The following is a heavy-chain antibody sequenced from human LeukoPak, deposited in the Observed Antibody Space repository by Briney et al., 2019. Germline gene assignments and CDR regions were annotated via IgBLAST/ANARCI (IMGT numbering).Heavy chain of an antibody. D-gene: IGHD4-17*01. Sequence: KSGGSLRLSCAASGFTFSNFAMAWVRQAPGKGLEWVSSISSSSSYIYYADSVKGRFTISRDNAKNSLYLQMNSLRAEDTAVYYCARGSGGDYLPSAFDIWGQGTMVTVSS. CDR1: GFTFSNFA. CDR2: ISSSSSYI. CDR3: ARGSGGDYLPSAFDI. J-gene: IGHJ3*02. V-gene: IGHV3-21*01.